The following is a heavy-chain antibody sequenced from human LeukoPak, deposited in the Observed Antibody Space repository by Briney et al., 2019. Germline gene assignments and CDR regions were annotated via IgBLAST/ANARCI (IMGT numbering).Heavy chain of an antibody. Sequence: SETLSLTCTVAGGSISSYYWSWIRQPPGKGLEWIGYIYYSGSTNYNPSLKSRVTISVDTSKNQFSLKLSSVTAADTAVYYCARDNRWFGEYGFDPWGQGTLVTVSS. CDR2: IYYSGST. D-gene: IGHD3-10*01. J-gene: IGHJ5*02. CDR3: ARDNRWFGEYGFDP. V-gene: IGHV4-59*01. CDR1: GGSISSYY.